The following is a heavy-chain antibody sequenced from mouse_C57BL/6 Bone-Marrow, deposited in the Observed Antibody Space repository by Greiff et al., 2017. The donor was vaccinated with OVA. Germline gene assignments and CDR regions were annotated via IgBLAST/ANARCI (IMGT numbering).Heavy chain of an antibody. D-gene: IGHD1-1*01. CDR3: ARGRKLLRFFY. V-gene: IGHV1-9*01. CDR2: ILPGSGST. CDR1: GYTFTGYW. J-gene: IGHJ2*01. Sequence: VQLQESGAELMKPGASVKLSCKATGYTFTGYWIEWVKQRPGHGLEWIGEILPGSGSTTYNEKFKGKATFTADTSSTTAYMQLSSLTTEDSAIDYCARGRKLLRFFYWGQGTTLTVSS.